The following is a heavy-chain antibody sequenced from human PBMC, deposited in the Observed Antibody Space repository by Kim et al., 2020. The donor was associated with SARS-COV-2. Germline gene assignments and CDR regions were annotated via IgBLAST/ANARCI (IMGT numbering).Heavy chain of an antibody. CDR1: GGSFSGYY. J-gene: IGHJ5*02. V-gene: IGHV4-34*01. Sequence: SETLSLTCAVYGGSFSGYYWSWIRQPPGKGLEWIGEINHSGSTNYNPSLKSRVTISVDTSKNQFSLKLSSVTAADTAVYYCARGRHSSSWYGGGGWFDPWGQGTLVTVSS. D-gene: IGHD6-13*01. CDR2: INHSGST. CDR3: ARGRHSSSWYGGGGWFDP.